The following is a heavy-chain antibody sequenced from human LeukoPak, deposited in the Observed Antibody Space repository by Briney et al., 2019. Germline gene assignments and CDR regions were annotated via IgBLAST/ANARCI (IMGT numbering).Heavy chain of an antibody. V-gene: IGHV4-61*02. J-gene: IGHJ5*02. D-gene: IGHD1-26*01. CDR2: IYTSGST. CDR3: ARGGSYPGYWFDP. CDR1: GGSISSGSYY. Sequence: SETLSLPCTVSGGSISSGSYYWSWIRQPAGKGLEWIGRIYTSGSTNYNPSLKSRVTISVDTSKNQFSLKLSSVTAADTAVYYCARGGSYPGYWFDPWGQGTLVTVSS.